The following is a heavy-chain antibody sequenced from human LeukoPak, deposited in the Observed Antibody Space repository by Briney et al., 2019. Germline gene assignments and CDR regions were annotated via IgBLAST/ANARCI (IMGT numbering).Heavy chain of an antibody. V-gene: IGHV1-2*02. Sequence: GASVTVSCKASGYTFTDYYMHWVRQAPGQGFEWMGWINPNDGDTNYAQKFQGRVTMTRDTSISTAHMEVSKLRSDGTAVYYCARANFLYCSSSTCLFDYWGQGTLVTVSS. CDR2: INPNDGDT. D-gene: IGHD2-2*01. J-gene: IGHJ4*02. CDR3: ARANFLYCSSSTCLFDY. CDR1: GYTFTDYY.